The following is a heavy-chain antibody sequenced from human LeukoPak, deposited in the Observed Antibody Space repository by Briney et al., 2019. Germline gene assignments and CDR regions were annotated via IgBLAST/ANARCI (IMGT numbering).Heavy chain of an antibody. Sequence: GGSLRLSCAASGFTFSSYSMNWVRQAPGKGLEWVSGISGNGYSTYYADSVKGRFTISRDNSKNTLSLQMNSLRAEDTAVYYCAKVNWCSAICADAWGQGTLVTVSS. CDR1: GFTFSSYS. V-gene: IGHV3-23*01. CDR2: ISGNGYST. CDR3: AKVNWCSAICADA. J-gene: IGHJ4*02. D-gene: IGHD2-2*01.